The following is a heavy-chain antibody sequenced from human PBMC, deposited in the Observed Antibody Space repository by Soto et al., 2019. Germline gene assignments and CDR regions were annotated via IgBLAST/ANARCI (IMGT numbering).Heavy chain of an antibody. J-gene: IGHJ6*02. V-gene: IGHV4-59*01. Sequence: SETLSLTCTVSGGSISSYYWSWIRQPPGKGLEWIGYIYYSGSTNYNPSLKSRVTISVDTSKNQFSLKLSSVTAADATVYYCARDDGYGMDVWGQGTTVTVS. CDR2: IYYSGST. CDR3: ARDDGYGMDV. CDR1: GGSISSYY.